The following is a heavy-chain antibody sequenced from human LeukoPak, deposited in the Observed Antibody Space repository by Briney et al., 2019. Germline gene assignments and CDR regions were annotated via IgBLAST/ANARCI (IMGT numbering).Heavy chain of an antibody. V-gene: IGHV3-23*01. J-gene: IGHJ4*02. Sequence: GGSLRLSCAVSGFTFSNYFFNWVRQAPGKGLEWVSGISGSGGSTYYADSVKGRFTISRDNSKNTLYLQMNSLRAEDTAVYYCAKGPYYYDSSGYYYEPFDYWGQGTLVTVSS. CDR1: GFTFSNYF. D-gene: IGHD3-22*01. CDR3: AKGPYYYDSSGYYYEPFDY. CDR2: ISGSGGST.